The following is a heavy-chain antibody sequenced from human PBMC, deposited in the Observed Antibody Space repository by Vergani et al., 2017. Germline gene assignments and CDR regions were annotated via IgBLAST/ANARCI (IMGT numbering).Heavy chain of an antibody. CDR3: TTAWGLYYLHGEYFQY. D-gene: IGHD3-10*01. CDR1: GFTFDTYT. J-gene: IGHJ1*01. V-gene: IGHV3-23*01. CDR2: ISRGGGDI. Sequence: EVQLLESGGGLVQPGGSRRLSCAGAGFTFDTYTMAYVRQAPGKGLEWVATISRGGGDIFYADSVKGRFTISRDNSKNTLFLQMNSLKDEDTAVYYCTTAWGLYYLHGEYFQYWGRGTLVSVS.